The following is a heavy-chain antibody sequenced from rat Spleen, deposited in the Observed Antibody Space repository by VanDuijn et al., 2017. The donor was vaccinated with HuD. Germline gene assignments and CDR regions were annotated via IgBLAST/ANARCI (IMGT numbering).Heavy chain of an antibody. CDR1: GFSLSNYG. V-gene: IGHV2-13*01. CDR2: IWGDGST. CDR3: ARGYGGYSELGGFAY. D-gene: IGHD1-11*01. Sequence: QVQLKESGPGLVQPSQTLSLTCTVSGFSLSNYGVILVRQPPGKGLDWMGGIWGDGSTNYNSALKSRLSISRDTSKSQVYLKMNSLQTEDTATYYCARGYGGYSELGGFAYWGQGTLVTVSS. J-gene: IGHJ3*01.